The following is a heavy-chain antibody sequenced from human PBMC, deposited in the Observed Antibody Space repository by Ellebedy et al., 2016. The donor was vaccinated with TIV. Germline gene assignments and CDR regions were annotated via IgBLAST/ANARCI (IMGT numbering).Heavy chain of an antibody. D-gene: IGHD3-9*01. CDR2: IPSRGDNT. CDR1: GFSFDNFA. Sequence: GESLKISXAASGFSFDNFAMTWVRQAPGKGLEWVSAIPSRGDNTYYAASVEGRFTISRDLSKNTLYLQMNSLRPEDTAIYFCAKGGDSDWYYFDYWGQGTLVTVS. J-gene: IGHJ4*02. CDR3: AKGGDSDWYYFDY. V-gene: IGHV3-23*01.